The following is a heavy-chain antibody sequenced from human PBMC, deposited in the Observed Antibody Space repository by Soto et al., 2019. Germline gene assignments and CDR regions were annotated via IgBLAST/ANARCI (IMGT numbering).Heavy chain of an antibody. J-gene: IGHJ4*02. D-gene: IGHD3-10*01. CDR1: GFSLTTSGVG. CDR3: AHHPYYGLGRYSFDY. CDR2: IYWDDDK. Sequence: QITLKESGHTLVRPTQTLTLTCTFSGFSLTTSGVGVGWIRQPPVKALEWLAVIYWDDDKRYSSSMKSRLTINKDTSKNQVVLTMTNMEPVDTATYYCAHHPYYGLGRYSFDYWGQGPLVTVSS. V-gene: IGHV2-5*02.